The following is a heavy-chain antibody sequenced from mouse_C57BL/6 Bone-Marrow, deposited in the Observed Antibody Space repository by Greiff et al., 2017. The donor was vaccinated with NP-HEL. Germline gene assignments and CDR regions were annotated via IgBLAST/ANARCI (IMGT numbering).Heavy chain of an antibody. J-gene: IGHJ2*01. CDR1: GYAFTNYL. CDR2: INPGSGGT. V-gene: IGHV1-54*01. Sequence: QVQLKESGAELVRPGTSVKVSCKASGYAFTNYLIEWVKQRPGQGLEWIGVINPGSGGTNYNEKFKGKATLTADKSSSTAYMQLSSLTSEDSAVYFCAREAITTEGYFDYWGQGTTLTVSS. D-gene: IGHD1-1*01. CDR3: AREAITTEGYFDY.